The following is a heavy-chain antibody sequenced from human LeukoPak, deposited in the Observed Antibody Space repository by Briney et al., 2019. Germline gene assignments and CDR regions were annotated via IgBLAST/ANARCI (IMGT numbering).Heavy chain of an antibody. Sequence: PSETLSLTGTVSGGSISNYYWSWIRQPPGKGLEWIGYIYYSGSTNYNPSLKSRVTISVDTSKNQFSLNLSSVTAADTAMYYCARDRSPEGYYDSSHWDYYHGMDVWGQGTTVTVSS. D-gene: IGHD3-22*01. CDR3: ARDRSPEGYYDSSHWDYYHGMDV. J-gene: IGHJ6*02. V-gene: IGHV4-59*01. CDR1: GGSISNYY. CDR2: IYYSGST.